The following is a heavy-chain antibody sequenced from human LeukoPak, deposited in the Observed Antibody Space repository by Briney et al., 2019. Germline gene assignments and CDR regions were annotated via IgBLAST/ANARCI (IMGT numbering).Heavy chain of an antibody. V-gene: IGHV3-21*01. CDR1: GFTFSSYS. Sequence: GASLRLSCAASGFTFSSYSMNWVRQAPGKGLEWVSSISSSGSYISYADSVKGRFTISRDNAKNSLYLQMNSLRAEDTAVYYCARDIVEWFGERWAFDDYWGQGTLVTVSS. CDR2: ISSSGSYI. D-gene: IGHD3-10*01. J-gene: IGHJ4*02. CDR3: ARDIVEWFGERWAFDDY.